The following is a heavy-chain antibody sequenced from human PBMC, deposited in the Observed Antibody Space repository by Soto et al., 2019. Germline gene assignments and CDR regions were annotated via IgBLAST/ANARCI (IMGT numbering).Heavy chain of an antibody. CDR3: ARVLAVAAPLFDY. J-gene: IGHJ4*02. Sequence: PSETLSLTCTVSGGSISSSSYYWGWIRQPPGKGLEWIGNIYYSGSTYYNPSLKSRVTISVDTSKNQFSLRLSSVTAADTAVYYCARVLAVAAPLFDYWGQGTLVTVSS. D-gene: IGHD6-19*01. V-gene: IGHV4-39*07. CDR1: GGSISSSSYY. CDR2: IYYSGST.